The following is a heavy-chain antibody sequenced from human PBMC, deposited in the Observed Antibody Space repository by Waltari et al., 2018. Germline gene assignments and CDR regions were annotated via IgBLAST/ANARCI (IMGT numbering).Heavy chain of an antibody. D-gene: IGHD2-8*01. J-gene: IGHJ5*02. V-gene: IGHV3-30-3*01. Sequence: QVQLVESGGGVVQPGRSLRLSCAASGFTFSSYAMHWVRQAPGKGLEWVAVISYYGSNKYYADSVKGRFTISRDNSKNTRYLQMNSLRAEDTAVYYCATEGGVVRRGGNWFDPWGQGTLVTVSS. CDR3: ATEGGVVRRGGNWFDP. CDR1: GFTFSSYA. CDR2: ISYYGSNK.